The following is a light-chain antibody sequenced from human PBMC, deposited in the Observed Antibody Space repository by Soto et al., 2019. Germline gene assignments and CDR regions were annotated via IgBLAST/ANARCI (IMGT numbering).Light chain of an antibody. J-gene: IGKJ4*01. CDR2: DAS. Sequence: EIVMTQSPATLSVSPGEGATLSCKASQNVYNNLAWYQQRPGQPPRLLIYDASTRATGISARFSGSGYGTEFTLTISSLQSEDFAVYFCQQCRNWPLTFCGGTSVDIK. CDR3: QQCRNWPLT. CDR1: QNVYNN. V-gene: IGKV3-15*01.